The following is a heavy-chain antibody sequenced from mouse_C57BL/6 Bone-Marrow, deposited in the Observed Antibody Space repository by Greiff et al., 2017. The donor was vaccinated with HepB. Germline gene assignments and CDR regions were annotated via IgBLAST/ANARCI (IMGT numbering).Heavy chain of an antibody. CDR2: ISNGGGST. CDR3: ARQLYYYAMDY. Sequence: EVHLVESGGGLVQPGGSLKLSCAASGFTFSDYYMYWVRQTPEKRLEWVAYISNGGGSTYYPDTVKGRFTISRDNAKNTLYLQMSRLKSEDTAMYYCARQLYYYAMDYWGQGTSVTVSS. CDR1: GFTFSDYY. V-gene: IGHV5-12*01. J-gene: IGHJ4*01.